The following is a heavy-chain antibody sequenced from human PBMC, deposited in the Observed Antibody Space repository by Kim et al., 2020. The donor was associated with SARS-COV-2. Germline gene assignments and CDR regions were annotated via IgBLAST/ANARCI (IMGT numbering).Heavy chain of an antibody. CDR2: IYTSGST. D-gene: IGHD3-10*01. Sequence: SETLSLTCTVSGGSISSGSYYWSWIRQPAGKGLEWIGRIYTSGSTNYNPSLKSRVTISVDTSKNQFSLKLSSVTAADTAVYYCARGTMVRGADDYYYYYGMDVWGQGTTVTVSS. CDR3: ARGTMVRGADDYYYYYGMDV. CDR1: GGSISSGSYY. V-gene: IGHV4-61*02. J-gene: IGHJ6*02.